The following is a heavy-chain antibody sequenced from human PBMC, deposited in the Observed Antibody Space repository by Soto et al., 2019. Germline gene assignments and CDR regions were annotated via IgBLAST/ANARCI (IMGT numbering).Heavy chain of an antibody. CDR1: GFTFSCCA. CDR3: AKVGGVRVLDALHV. V-gene: IGHV3-23*01. J-gene: IGHJ3*01. Sequence: GGSLRLSCAASGFTFSCCAMPWVRQAPGKGLEWVSSLSEGGGSTYYADSVRGRFTISRDNSKNTLYLQMNGLRAEDTATYYCAKVGGVRVLDALHVWGQGTMVTVSS. D-gene: IGHD2-8*01. CDR2: LSEGGGST.